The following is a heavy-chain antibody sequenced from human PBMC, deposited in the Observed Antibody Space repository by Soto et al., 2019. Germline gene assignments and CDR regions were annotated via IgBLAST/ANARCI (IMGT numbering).Heavy chain of an antibody. D-gene: IGHD3-22*01. J-gene: IGHJ4*02. CDR2: ISGSGGST. Sequence: GGSLRLSCAASGFTFSSYAMSWVRQAPGKGLEWVSAISGSGGSTYYADSVKGRFTISRDNSKNTLYLQMNSLRAEDTAVYYCAKGIEEEEYYYDSSILFDYWGQGTLVTVSS. CDR1: GFTFSSYA. CDR3: AKGIEEEEYYYDSSILFDY. V-gene: IGHV3-23*01.